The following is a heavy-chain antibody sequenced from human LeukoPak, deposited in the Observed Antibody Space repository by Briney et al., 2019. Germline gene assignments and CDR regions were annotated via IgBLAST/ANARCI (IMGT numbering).Heavy chain of an antibody. Sequence: GGSLRLSCAASGFTFSSYWMSWVRQAPGKGLEWVANIKQDGSEKYYVDSVKGRFTISRDNAKNSLYLQMNSLRAEDTAVYYCARASWPATGYYFHYWGQGTLVTVSS. CDR3: ARASWPATGYYFHY. J-gene: IGHJ4*02. D-gene: IGHD2-2*01. CDR1: GFTFSSYW. V-gene: IGHV3-7*01. CDR2: IKQDGSEK.